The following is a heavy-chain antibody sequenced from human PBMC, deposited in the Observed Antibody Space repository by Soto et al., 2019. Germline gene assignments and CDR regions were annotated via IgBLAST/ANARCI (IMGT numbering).Heavy chain of an antibody. D-gene: IGHD6-13*01. CDR1: GGSFSGYY. CDR3: ARGGGAAAGT. J-gene: IGHJ4*02. V-gene: IGHV4-34*01. Sequence: QVQLQQWGAGLLKPPETLSLTCAVYGGSFSGYYWSWIRQPPGKGLEWIAEIDHSGSTNYNPSLKSRVTISVDTSKNQFSLKMRSVTAADTAVYYCARGGGAAAGTWGRGTLVTVSS. CDR2: IDHSGST.